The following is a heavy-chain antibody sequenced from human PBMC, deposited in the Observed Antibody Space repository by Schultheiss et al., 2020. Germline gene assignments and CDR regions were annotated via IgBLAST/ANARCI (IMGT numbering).Heavy chain of an antibody. V-gene: IGHV1-69*06. CDR1: GYTFTSYD. CDR2: IIPIFGTA. Sequence: SVKVSCKASGYTFTSYDINWVRQATGQGLEWMGWIIPIFGTANYAQKFQGRFTITADKSTSTAYMELRSLRSDDTAVYYCARGGWPNYFDYWGQGTLVTVYS. CDR3: ARGGWPNYFDY. D-gene: IGHD6-19*01. J-gene: IGHJ4*02.